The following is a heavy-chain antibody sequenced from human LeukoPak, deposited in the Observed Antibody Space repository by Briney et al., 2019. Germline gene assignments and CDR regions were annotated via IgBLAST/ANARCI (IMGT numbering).Heavy chain of an antibody. V-gene: IGHV3-20*04. CDR1: GFTFDDYG. CDR3: ARDRSDYFDY. Sequence: GESLKISCAASGFTFDDYGMSWVRQAPGKGLEWVSGINWNGGSTGYADSVKGRFTISRDNAKNSLYLQMNSLRAEDTALYYCARDRSDYFDYWGQGTLVTVSS. J-gene: IGHJ4*02. CDR2: INWNGGST.